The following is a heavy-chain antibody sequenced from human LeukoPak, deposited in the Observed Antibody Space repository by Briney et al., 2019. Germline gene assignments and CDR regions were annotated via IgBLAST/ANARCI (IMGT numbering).Heavy chain of an antibody. J-gene: IGHJ5*02. D-gene: IGHD6-13*01. V-gene: IGHV4-39*01. CDR1: GGSMNTADYY. CDR2: ISYSGSD. CDR3: ARRSIPAEGSFDH. Sequence: PSETLSLTCSVSGGSMNTADYYWVWIRQTPGKGLEWIGRISYSGSDYYNPSLRSRVTMSVDTSKNQFSLELRSLTATDTAVYYCARRSIPAEGSFDHWGQGTLVTVSS.